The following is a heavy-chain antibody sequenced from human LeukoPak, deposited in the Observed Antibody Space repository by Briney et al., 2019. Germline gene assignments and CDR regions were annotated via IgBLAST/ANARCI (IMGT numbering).Heavy chain of an antibody. CDR1: GITLSNYG. Sequence: TGGSLRLSCAVSGITLSNYGMSWVRQAPGKGLEWVAGISGSGGSTTYADSVKGRFTISRDNPKNTLYLHMNNLRAEDTAVYFCAKRGVVIRVILVGFHKEAYYYDSWGQGALVTVSS. CDR2: ISGSGGST. J-gene: IGHJ4*02. D-gene: IGHD3-22*01. CDR3: AKRGVVIRVILVGFHKEAYYYDS. V-gene: IGHV3-23*01.